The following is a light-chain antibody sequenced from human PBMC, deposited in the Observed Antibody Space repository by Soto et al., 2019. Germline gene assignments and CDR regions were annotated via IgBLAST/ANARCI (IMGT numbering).Light chain of an antibody. V-gene: IGLV2-14*03. CDR3: STYTGSNTPYV. CDR2: HVS. J-gene: IGLJ1*01. CDR1: TSDIGNYNY. Sequence: QSALTQPPSVSGSPGQSISISCTGATSDIGNYNYFSWYQQHPGKAPKLIIYHVSNRPSGVSNRFSGSKSGNTASLTISGLQADDEADYYCSTYTGSNTPYVFGTGTKLTVL.